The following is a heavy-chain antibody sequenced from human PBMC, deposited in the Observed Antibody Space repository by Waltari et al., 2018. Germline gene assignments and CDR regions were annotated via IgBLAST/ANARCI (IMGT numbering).Heavy chain of an antibody. CDR1: GSSISSFY. Sequence: QVQLQESGPGLVKPSETLSLTCTVSGSSISSFYWSWIRQPPGKGLEWIGYIYFTGSAYYSPSLKSRVTMSVDTSKNQFSLNLSSVTAADTAVYYCARGVGVIVMPYFDSWGQGTLVTVSS. CDR3: ARGVGVIVMPYFDS. J-gene: IGHJ4*02. V-gene: IGHV4-59*01. D-gene: IGHD3-3*01. CDR2: IYFTGSA.